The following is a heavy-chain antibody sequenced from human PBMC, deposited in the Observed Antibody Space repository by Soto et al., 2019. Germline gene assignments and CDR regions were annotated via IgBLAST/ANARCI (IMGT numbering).Heavy chain of an antibody. V-gene: IGHV3-33*01. CDR3: GRVDRYYGMDV. CDR2: IWYDGRSK. CDR1: GFTFSNYG. J-gene: IGHJ6*02. Sequence: QVQLVESGGGVVQPGRSLRLSCAASGFTFSNYGLHWVRQAPGKGLEWVADIWYDGRSKNYVDSVKGRFTISRDNSKNTLHLEMNSLRAEDSAVYYCGRVDRYYGMDVWGQGTTVTVSS.